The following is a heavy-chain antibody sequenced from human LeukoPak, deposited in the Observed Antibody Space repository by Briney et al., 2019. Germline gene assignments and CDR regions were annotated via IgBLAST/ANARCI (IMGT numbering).Heavy chain of an antibody. J-gene: IGHJ5*02. Sequence: PSETLSLTCAVSGYSISSGYYWGWIRQPPGKGLEWIGSIYHSGSTYYNPSLKSRVTISVDTSKNQFSLKLSSMTAADTAVHYCERYSYCSSTSWACGCDPWGQGTLVTVSS. CDR2: IYHSGST. V-gene: IGHV4-38-2*01. D-gene: IGHD2-2*01. CDR1: GYSISSGYY. CDR3: ERYSYCSSTSWACGCDP.